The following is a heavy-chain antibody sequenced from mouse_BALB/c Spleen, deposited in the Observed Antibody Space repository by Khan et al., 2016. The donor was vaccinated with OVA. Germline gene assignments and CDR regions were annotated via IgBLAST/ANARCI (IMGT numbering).Heavy chain of an antibody. D-gene: IGHD2-14*01. CDR3: ARAYYRYDGYYAMDY. Sequence: QVQLKQSGPGLVAPSQSLSITCTVSGFSLSRYNIHWVRQPPGKGLAWLGMIWGGGGTDYSSTLQSRLSISKDNSKSQIILKMNSLQTDDSAMYYCARAYYRYDGYYAMDYWGQGTSVTVSS. CDR2: IWGGGGT. V-gene: IGHV2-6-4*01. J-gene: IGHJ4*01. CDR1: GFSLSRYN.